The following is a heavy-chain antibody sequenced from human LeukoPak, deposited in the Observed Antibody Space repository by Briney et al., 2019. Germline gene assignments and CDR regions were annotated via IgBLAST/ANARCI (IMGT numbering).Heavy chain of an antibody. CDR2: IKQDGSEK. CDR1: GRAGRGCR. CDR3: AREGGGNWFDP. J-gene: IGHJ5*02. Sequence: LTLSCAEAGRAGRGCRSRWSPYDSKKRLEWVANIKQDGSEKYYVDSVKGRFTISRDNAKNSLYLQMNSLRAEDTAVYYCAREGGGNWFDPWGQGTLVTVSS. D-gene: IGHD3-16*01. V-gene: IGHV3-7*05.